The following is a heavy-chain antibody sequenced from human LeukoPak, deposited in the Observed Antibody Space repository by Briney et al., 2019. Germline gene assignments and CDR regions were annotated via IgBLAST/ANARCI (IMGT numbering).Heavy chain of an antibody. CDR2: FDPEDGET. J-gene: IGHJ4*02. CDR3: ATEEHYYDSSGYYYNDY. Sequence: ASVKVSCKASGYTVTSYYMHWVRQAPGKGLEWMGGFDPEDGETIYAQKFQGRVTMTEDTSTDTAYMELSSLRSEDTAVYYCATEEHYYDSSGYYYNDYWGQGTLVTVSS. V-gene: IGHV1-24*01. D-gene: IGHD3-22*01. CDR1: GYTVTSYY.